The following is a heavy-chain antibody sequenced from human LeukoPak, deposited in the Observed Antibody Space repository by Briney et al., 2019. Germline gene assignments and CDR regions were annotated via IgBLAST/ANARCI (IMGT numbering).Heavy chain of an antibody. CDR1: GFTSTTVA. CDR3: ARGVTDSSSSVPFTPPDY. J-gene: IGHJ4*02. V-gene: IGHV3-64*01. Sequence: TGRCPRPSCAASGFTSTTVATTWVGPARRQGMEYGSAIRTIGVRPYYAYSVKGRFTISRDNSKNTLYLQMGSLRAEDMAVYYCARGVTDSSSSVPFTPPDYWGQGTLVTVSS. CDR2: IRTIGVRP. D-gene: IGHD6-6*01.